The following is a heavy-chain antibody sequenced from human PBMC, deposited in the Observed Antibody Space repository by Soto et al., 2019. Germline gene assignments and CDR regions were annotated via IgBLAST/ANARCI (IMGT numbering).Heavy chain of an antibody. CDR1: GFTFSSYS. CDR2: ISMTTTYI. J-gene: IGHJ6*02. V-gene: IGHV3-21*01. D-gene: IGHD4-4*01. CDR3: ARVYSNYGGMDV. Sequence: EVQLVESGGGLVKPGGSLRLSCAASGFTFSSYSMNWVRQAPGKGLEWVSSISMTTTYIYYADSVKGRFTISRDNAKNSLFLQMNSLRAEDTAVYYCARVYSNYGGMDVWGQGTTVTVSS.